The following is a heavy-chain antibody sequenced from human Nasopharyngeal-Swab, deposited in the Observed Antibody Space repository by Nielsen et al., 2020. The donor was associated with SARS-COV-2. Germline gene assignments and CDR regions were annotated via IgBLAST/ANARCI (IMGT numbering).Heavy chain of an antibody. V-gene: IGHV3-23*01. CDR3: AKGTGMTYRAIDY. Sequence: GESLKISCAASGFTFSSHAMSWVRQAPGKGLEWVSAISGSGVTTYYADSVKGRFTLSRDNSKNTLYLQMNSLRAEDTAVYYCAKGTGMTYRAIDYWGQGTLVTASS. J-gene: IGHJ4*02. D-gene: IGHD1-14*01. CDR2: ISGSGVTT. CDR1: GFTFSSHA.